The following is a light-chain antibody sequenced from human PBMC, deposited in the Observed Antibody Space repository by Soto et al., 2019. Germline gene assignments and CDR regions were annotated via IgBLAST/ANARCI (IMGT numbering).Light chain of an antibody. V-gene: IGLV2-14*02. CDR3: SSFTTSRFYV. CDR2: EGS. J-gene: IGLJ1*01. Sequence: QSVLTQPASVSGSPGQSITISCTGTSSDVGGYILVSWYQQEPGKAPKLMIYEGSKRPSGVSNRFSGSKSGNTASLTISGLQAEDEADYYCSSFTTSRFYVFGPGTKVTVL. CDR1: SSDVGGYIL.